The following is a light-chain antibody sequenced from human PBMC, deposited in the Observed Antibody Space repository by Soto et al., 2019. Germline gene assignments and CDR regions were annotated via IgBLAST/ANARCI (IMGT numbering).Light chain of an antibody. J-gene: IGKJ5*01. CDR2: AAS. Sequence: AIRMTQSPSSLSASTGDRVTITCRASQGISSYLAWYQQKPGKAPKLLIYAASTLQSGVPSRFSGSGSGTDFTLTISCLQSEDFATYYCQQYYSYPPIT. CDR3: QQYYSYPPIT. V-gene: IGKV1-8*01. CDR1: QGISSY.